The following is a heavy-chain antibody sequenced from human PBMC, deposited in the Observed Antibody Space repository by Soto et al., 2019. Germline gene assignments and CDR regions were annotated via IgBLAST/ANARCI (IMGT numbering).Heavy chain of an antibody. V-gene: IGHV1-18*01. Sequence: QVQLVQSGAEVKKPGASVKVSCKASGYTFTSYGISWVRQAPGQGLEWIGWISAYNGNTNYAQKLRGRVTMTTDTSTSTADEELRSLRYDDTAEYYCARGEASSWDQRSFAYWGQGTLVTVSS. CDR2: ISAYNGNT. CDR1: GYTFTSYG. D-gene: IGHD6-13*01. J-gene: IGHJ4*02. CDR3: ARGEASSWDQRSFAY.